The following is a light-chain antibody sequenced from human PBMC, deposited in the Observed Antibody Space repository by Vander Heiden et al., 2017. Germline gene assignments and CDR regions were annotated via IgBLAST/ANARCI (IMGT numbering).Light chain of an antibody. CDR3: QQSDSTPST. Sequence: DIQMTQSPSSLSASVGDRVTITCRASQRISSYLNWYQQKPGKAPKLLIYAASRLQSGVPSRFSGSGSGTDFTLTISRLQPEDFASYYCQQSDSTPSTFGQGTKMEIK. CDR2: AAS. CDR1: QRISSY. V-gene: IGKV1-39*01. J-gene: IGKJ2*01.